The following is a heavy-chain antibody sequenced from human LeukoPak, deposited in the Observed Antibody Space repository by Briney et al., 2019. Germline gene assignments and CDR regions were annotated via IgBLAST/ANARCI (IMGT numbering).Heavy chain of an antibody. D-gene: IGHD3-22*01. Sequence: ASETLSLTCAVYGGSFSGYYWSWIRQPPGKGLEWIGEINHSGSTNYNPSLKSRVTISVDTSKNQFSLKLSSVTAADTAVYYCAPEGSSGYSILDDYWGQGTLVTVSS. J-gene: IGHJ4*02. V-gene: IGHV4-34*01. CDR1: GGSFSGYY. CDR2: INHSGST. CDR3: APEGSSGYSILDDY.